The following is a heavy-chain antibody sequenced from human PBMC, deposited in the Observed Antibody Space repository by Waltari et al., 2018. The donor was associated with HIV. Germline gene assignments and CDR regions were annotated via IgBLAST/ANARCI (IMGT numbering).Heavy chain of an antibody. CDR3: AKDKGGVTYIFDY. Sequence: QVQLVESGGGVVQPGRSLRLSCAASGFGFRTYGMHWARQAPGKGLEWVAVISYDGSNKYYADSVKGRFTISRDNSKNTLYLQMNSLRAEDTAVYYCAKDKGGVTYIFDYWGQGTLVTVSS. V-gene: IGHV3-30*18. CDR2: ISYDGSNK. J-gene: IGHJ4*02. D-gene: IGHD1-1*01. CDR1: GFGFRTYG.